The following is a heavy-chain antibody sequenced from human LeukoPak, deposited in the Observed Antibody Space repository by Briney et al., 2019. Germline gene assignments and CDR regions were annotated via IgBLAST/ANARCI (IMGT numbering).Heavy chain of an antibody. V-gene: IGHV4-39*01. Sequence: SETLSLTCTVSGGSISSSTYYWAWIRQSPGKGLEWIGSITYSGSTYYNPSLESRVTISVDTSKNQFSLRPISVTAVDTAVYYCARQGVGATDCWGQGTLVTVSS. D-gene: IGHD1-26*01. CDR1: GGSISSSTYY. CDR2: ITYSGST. J-gene: IGHJ4*02. CDR3: ARQGVGATDC.